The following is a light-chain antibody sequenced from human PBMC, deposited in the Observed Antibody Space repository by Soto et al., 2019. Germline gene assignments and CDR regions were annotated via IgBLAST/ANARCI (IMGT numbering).Light chain of an antibody. Sequence: QSVLTQPASVSGSPGQSITISCTGTTSDVGGYNYVSWYQHHPGKAPKLMIYEVSNRPSGVSNRFSGSKSGNTASLTISGLQTADEADYYCSSYTSGSTLVFGTGTKSPS. J-gene: IGLJ1*01. CDR2: EVS. CDR3: SSYTSGSTLV. V-gene: IGLV2-14*01. CDR1: TSDVGGYNY.